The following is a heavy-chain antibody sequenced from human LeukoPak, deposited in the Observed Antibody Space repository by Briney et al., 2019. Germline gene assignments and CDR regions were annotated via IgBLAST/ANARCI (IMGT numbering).Heavy chain of an antibody. V-gene: IGHV3-30*02. CDR2: TRYDGTIK. Sequence: GGSLRLSCAASGFSFSNYGMHWVRQTPGKGLESVAFTRYDGTIKDYADSVKGRFTISRDNSQNVLHLQMKSLRTADTAVYYCAXELLLGYFYMDVWGKGTTVIVSS. CDR3: AXELLLGYFYMDV. J-gene: IGHJ6*03. CDR1: GFSFSNYG. D-gene: IGHD1-26*01.